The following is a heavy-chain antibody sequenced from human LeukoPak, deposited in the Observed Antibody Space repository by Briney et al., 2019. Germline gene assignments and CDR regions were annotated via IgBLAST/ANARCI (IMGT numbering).Heavy chain of an antibody. D-gene: IGHD6-19*01. CDR3: ARQYTSGWSDY. Sequence: GGSLRLSCAASGFTFSSYAMHWVRQAPGKGLEWVAVISYDGRNKYYADSVEGRFSISRDNSKNTLYLQMNSLRAEDAAVYYCARQYTSGWSDYWGQGSLVTVSS. J-gene: IGHJ4*02. CDR1: GFTFSSYA. V-gene: IGHV3-30*04. CDR2: ISYDGRNK.